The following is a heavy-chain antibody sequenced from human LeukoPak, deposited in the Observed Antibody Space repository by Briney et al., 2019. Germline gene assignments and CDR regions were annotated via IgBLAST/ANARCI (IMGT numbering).Heavy chain of an antibody. D-gene: IGHD3-22*01. CDR3: ARAGDSSGYSDY. Sequence: SETLSLTCAVYGGSFSGYNWSWIRQPPGKGLEWIGEINHSGRTNYNPSLKSRVTISVDTSKNQFSLKLSSVTAADTAVYYCARAGDSSGYSDYWGQGTLVTVSS. CDR1: GGSFSGYN. CDR2: INHSGRT. J-gene: IGHJ4*02. V-gene: IGHV4-34*01.